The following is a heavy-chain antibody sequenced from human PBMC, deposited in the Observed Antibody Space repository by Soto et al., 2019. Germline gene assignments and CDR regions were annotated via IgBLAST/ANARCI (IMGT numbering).Heavy chain of an antibody. Sequence: VQLVESGGGLVQPGGSLRLSCAASGFSVSNTFMNWVRQAPGKGLEWASIIYDGGSTYYADFVKGRFTISRDNSKNTLHLQMNSLKAEDTAVYFCARDGYSSGWGTQALEHWGQGTLVTVSS. CDR1: GFSVSNTF. J-gene: IGHJ1*01. D-gene: IGHD6-19*01. V-gene: IGHV3-66*01. CDR2: IYDGGST. CDR3: ARDGYSSGWGTQALEH.